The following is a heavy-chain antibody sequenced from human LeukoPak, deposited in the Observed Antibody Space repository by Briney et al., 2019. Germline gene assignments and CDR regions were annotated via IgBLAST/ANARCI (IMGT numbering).Heavy chain of an antibody. J-gene: IGHJ4*02. CDR2: IYHSGTT. CDR1: GVSIISSHW. D-gene: IGHD4-17*01. CDR3: ATYFYGDYASYYFDR. V-gene: IGHV4-4*02. Sequence: PSETLSLTRAFSGVSIISSHWWSWARQSPGKGLEWIGEIYHSGTTNYNPSLKSRVTMSVDKSKKQFSLNLSSVTAADTAVYYCATYFYGDYASYYFDRWGQGTLVTVSS.